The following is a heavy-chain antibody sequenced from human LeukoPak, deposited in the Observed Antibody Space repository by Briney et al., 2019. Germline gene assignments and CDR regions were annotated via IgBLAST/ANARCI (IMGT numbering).Heavy chain of an antibody. V-gene: IGHV3-7*01. J-gene: IGHJ4*02. Sequence: GGSLRLSCAASGFTLSSYWMSWVRRAPGKGLEWVANIKYDGSAKYYVDSVKGRFTISRDDAKNSLYLEMNSLRAEDTAVYYCARDLFSGSYQEDFWGQGALVTVSS. CDR3: ARDLFSGSYQEDF. CDR1: GFTLSSYW. CDR2: IKYDGSAK. D-gene: IGHD1-26*01.